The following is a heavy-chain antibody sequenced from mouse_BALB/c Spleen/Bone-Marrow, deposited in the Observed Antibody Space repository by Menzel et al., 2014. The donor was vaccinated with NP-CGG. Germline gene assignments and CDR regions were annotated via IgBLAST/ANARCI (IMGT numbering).Heavy chain of an antibody. CDR1: GITVSSYA. J-gene: IGHJ2*01. CDR2: IGSGGSK. CDR3: ARGGMTPFDF. D-gene: IGHD2-13*01. Sequence: EVQGVESGGGLVKPGGSLKLSCEASGITVSSYAMSWVRQTPEKRLEWVASIGSGGSKHYPDSVEGRLTISRDNARNILYLQMSSLRSEDTAMYYCARGGMTPFDFWGQGITLTVSS. V-gene: IGHV5-6-5*01.